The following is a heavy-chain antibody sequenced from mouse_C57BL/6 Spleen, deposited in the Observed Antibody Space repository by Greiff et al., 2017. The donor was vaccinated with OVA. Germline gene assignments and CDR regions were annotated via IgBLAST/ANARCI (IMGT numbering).Heavy chain of an antibody. Sequence: VQLQQPGAELVKPGASVKLSCKASGYTFTTYWMHWVKPRPGRGLEWIGRIDPNSGGTKYNEKFKSKATLTADTSSSTAYMQLSSLTSKDSAVYVCARQYGNPWYFDVWGTGTTVTVSS. CDR3: ARQYGNPWYFDV. D-gene: IGHD2-1*01. CDR2: IDPNSGGT. V-gene: IGHV1-72*01. J-gene: IGHJ1*03. CDR1: GYTFTTYW.